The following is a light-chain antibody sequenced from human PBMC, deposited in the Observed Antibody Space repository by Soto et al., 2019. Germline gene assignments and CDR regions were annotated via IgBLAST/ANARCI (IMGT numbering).Light chain of an antibody. CDR3: SSYSSSSTHWV. Sequence: QSALTQPASVSGSPGQSITISCTGTSSDVGAYNYVSWYQQHPGKAPKLMIYEVSFRPSGVSNRFSGSKSGNTASLTISGLQAEDEADYYCSSYSSSSTHWVFGGGTKVTVL. CDR1: SSDVGAYNY. CDR2: EVS. J-gene: IGLJ3*02. V-gene: IGLV2-14*01.